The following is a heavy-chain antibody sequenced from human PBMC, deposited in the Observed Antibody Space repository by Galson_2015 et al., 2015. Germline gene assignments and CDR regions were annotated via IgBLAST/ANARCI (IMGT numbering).Heavy chain of an antibody. CDR2: INVGNGDT. CDR1: GYVFSSYG. Sequence: SVKVSCKASGYVFSSYGMHWVRQAPGQRLEWMGWINVGNGDTKYSQKFQGRDIITRDTSASTAYMDLSSLRSEDTAVYYCARGGVASNFDYWGQGTLVTVSS. V-gene: IGHV1-3*01. J-gene: IGHJ4*02. D-gene: IGHD5-12*01. CDR3: ARGGVASNFDY.